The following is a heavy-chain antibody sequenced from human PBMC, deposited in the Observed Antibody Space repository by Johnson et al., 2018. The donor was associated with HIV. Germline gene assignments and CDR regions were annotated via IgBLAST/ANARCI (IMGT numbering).Heavy chain of an antibody. CDR1: GFTFSSYG. Sequence: QVQLVESGGGVVQPGRSLRLSCAASGFTFSSYGMHWVRQAPGKGLEWVAVISYDGSNKYYADSVKGRFTISRDNSKNTLFLQMNSLRAEDTALYYCARDLDWGRQSGAFDIWGQGTMVTVSS. CDR3: ARDLDWGRQSGAFDI. J-gene: IGHJ3*02. V-gene: IGHV3-30*03. CDR2: ISYDGSNK. D-gene: IGHD7-27*01.